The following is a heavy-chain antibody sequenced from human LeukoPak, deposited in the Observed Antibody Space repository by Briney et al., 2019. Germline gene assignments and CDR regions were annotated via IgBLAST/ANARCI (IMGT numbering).Heavy chain of an antibody. Sequence: PSETLSLTCAVSGGSISSSNWWGWVRQPPGKGLEWIGEIYHSGSTNYNPSLKSRVTISVDKSKNQFSLKLSSVTAADTAVYYCARTQITTATDAFDIWGQGTMVTVSS. CDR3: ARTQITTATDAFDI. D-gene: IGHD4-17*01. J-gene: IGHJ3*02. CDR1: GGSISSSNW. V-gene: IGHV4-4*02. CDR2: IYHSGST.